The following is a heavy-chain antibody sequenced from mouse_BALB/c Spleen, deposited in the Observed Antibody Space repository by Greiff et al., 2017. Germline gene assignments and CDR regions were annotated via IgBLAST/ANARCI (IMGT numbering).Heavy chain of an antibody. CDR1: GYTFTDYN. V-gene: IGHV1S29*02. CDR2: IYPYNGGT. CDR3: ARGSYYGNYVDY. D-gene: IGHD2-1*01. Sequence: EVQLQQSGPELVKPGASVKISCKASGYTFTDYNMHWVKQSHGKSLEWIGYIYPYNGGTGYNQKFKSKATLTVDNSSSTAYMELRSLTSEDSAVYYCARGSYYGNYVDYWGQGTTLTVSS. J-gene: IGHJ2*01.